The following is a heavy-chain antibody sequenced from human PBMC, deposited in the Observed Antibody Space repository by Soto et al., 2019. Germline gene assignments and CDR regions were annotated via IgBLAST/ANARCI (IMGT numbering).Heavy chain of an antibody. D-gene: IGHD6-19*01. CDR2: INPSGGST. J-gene: IGHJ6*02. CDR3: ARGQIAVAGVYYYYYYGMDV. V-gene: IGHV1-46*01. Sequence: GASVKVSCKASGYTFTSYYMHWVRQAPGQGLEWMGIINPSGGSTSYAQKFRGRVTMTRDTSTSTVYMELSSLRSEDTAVYYCARGQIAVAGVYYYYYYGMDVWGQGTRSPSP. CDR1: GYTFTSYY.